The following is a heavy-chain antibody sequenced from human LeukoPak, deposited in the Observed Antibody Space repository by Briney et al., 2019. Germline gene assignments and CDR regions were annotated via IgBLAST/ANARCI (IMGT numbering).Heavy chain of an antibody. CDR1: GGSISSGGYY. CDR2: IYYSGST. J-gene: IGHJ3*02. V-gene: IGHV4-31*03. D-gene: IGHD2-21*02. CDR3: ARGHIVVVTAISDAFDI. Sequence: KPSQTLSLTCTVSGGSISSGGYYWSWIRQHPGKGLEWIGYIYYSGSTYYNPSLKSRVTISVDTSKNQFSLKLSSVTAADTAVYYCARGHIVVVTAISDAFDIWGQGTMVTVSS.